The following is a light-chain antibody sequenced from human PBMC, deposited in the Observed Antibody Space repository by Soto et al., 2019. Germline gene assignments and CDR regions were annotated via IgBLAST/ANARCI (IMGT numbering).Light chain of an antibody. J-gene: IGKJ1*01. V-gene: IGKV1-39*01. CDR3: QQAFSAEWT. CDR2: TSF. Sequence: IQMTQSPSSLSASVGDRVSITCRASQSIGTFLNWYQQKPGEAPNLLIHTSFTLYSGVPSRFSGTGSGTDFTLTISSLQPEDFATYFCQQAFSAEWTFAQGTKVE. CDR1: QSIGTF.